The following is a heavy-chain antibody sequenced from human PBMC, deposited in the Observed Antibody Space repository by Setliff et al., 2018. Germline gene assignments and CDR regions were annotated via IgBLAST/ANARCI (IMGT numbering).Heavy chain of an antibody. J-gene: IGHJ3*02. D-gene: IGHD2-21*01. CDR1: GYTFTSYG. CDR3: ARVALVVVIRNAFDI. Sequence: GASVKVSCKASGYTFTSYGISWVRQAPGQGLEWMGWISAYNGNTNYAQKLQGRVTMTTDTSTSTAYMELRSLRSDDTAVYYCARVALVVVIRNAFDIWGQGTMVTVSS. V-gene: IGHV1-18*01. CDR2: ISAYNGNT.